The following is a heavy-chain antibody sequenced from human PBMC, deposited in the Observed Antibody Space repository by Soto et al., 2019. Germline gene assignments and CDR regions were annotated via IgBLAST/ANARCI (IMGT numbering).Heavy chain of an antibody. J-gene: IGHJ3*02. CDR1: GFTFSSYG. CDR2: ISYDGSNK. V-gene: IGHV3-30*18. CDR3: AKATLLTGSGAFDI. D-gene: IGHD3-9*01. Sequence: QVQLVESGGGVVQPGRSLRLSCAASGFTFSSYGMHWVRQAPGKGLEWVAVISYDGSNKYYADSVKGRFTISRDNSKNTLYLQMNSLRAEDTAVYYCAKATLLTGSGAFDIWGQGTMVTVSS.